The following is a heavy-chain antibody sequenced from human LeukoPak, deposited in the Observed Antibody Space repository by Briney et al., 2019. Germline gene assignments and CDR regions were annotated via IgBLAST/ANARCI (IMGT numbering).Heavy chain of an antibody. D-gene: IGHD1-7*01. V-gene: IGHV4-34*01. Sequence: PSETLSLTCAVYGGSFSGYYWSWIRQPPGKGLEWIGEINHSGSTNYNPSLKSRVTISVDTSKNQFYLKLSSVTAADTAVYYCTSLINWNYGSDSWGQGTLVTASS. CDR1: GGSFSGYY. J-gene: IGHJ5*01. CDR2: INHSGST. CDR3: TSLINWNYGSDS.